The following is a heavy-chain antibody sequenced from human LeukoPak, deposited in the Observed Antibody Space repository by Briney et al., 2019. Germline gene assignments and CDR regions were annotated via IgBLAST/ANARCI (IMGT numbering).Heavy chain of an antibody. J-gene: IGHJ5*02. CDR1: GYTFTSYD. V-gene: IGHV1-8*01. CDR2: MNPNSGNT. D-gene: IGHD3-10*01. Sequence: GASVKVSCKASGYTFTSYDINWVRQATGQGLEWLGWMNPNSGNTGYAQNFQGRVTMTRDTSIDTVYMELTSLRYEDTAVYYCARDYYGSKSSSFDPWGQGTLVTVSS. CDR3: ARDYYGSKSSSFDP.